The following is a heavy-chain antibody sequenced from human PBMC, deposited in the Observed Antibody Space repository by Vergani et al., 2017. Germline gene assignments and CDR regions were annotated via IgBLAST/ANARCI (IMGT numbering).Heavy chain of an antibody. CDR3: TKGSVYYHDSAGHGYDPYTGFDL. Sequence: EVDLVESGGGLAQPGGSLRLSCEASGLTFWKFGMHWVRQGPGKGLEWVSGISWNSGAVDYADSGRGRFTISRDNAKNSLFLEMNSLRFEDTAVYFCTKGSVYYHDSAGHGYDPYTGFDLWGQGTLVTVSS. V-gene: IGHV3-9*01. D-gene: IGHD5-12*01. J-gene: IGHJ3*01. CDR2: ISWNSGAV. CDR1: GLTFWKFG.